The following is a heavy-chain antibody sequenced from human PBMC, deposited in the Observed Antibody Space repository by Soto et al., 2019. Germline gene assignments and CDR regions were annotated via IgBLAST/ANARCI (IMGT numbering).Heavy chain of an antibody. D-gene: IGHD3-10*01. CDR1: GFTFRGYA. CDR3: AKPPGGYYYYGMDV. J-gene: IGHJ6*01. Sequence: LTLSCAASGFTFRGYAMNWVRQAPGKGLEWVSAISGSGGSTYYADSVKGRFTISRDTSKNTLYLQMNSLRVEDTAVYYCAKPPGGYYYYGMDVWGQGTTVTVSS. CDR2: ISGSGGST. V-gene: IGHV3-23*01.